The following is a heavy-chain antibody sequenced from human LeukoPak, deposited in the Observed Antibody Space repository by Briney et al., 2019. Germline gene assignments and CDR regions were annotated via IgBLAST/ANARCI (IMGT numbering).Heavy chain of an antibody. J-gene: IGHJ5*02. CDR3: ARDLAFLPVPAANGWLDP. CDR1: GYTFTDHG. V-gene: IGHV1-18*01. D-gene: IGHD3-16*01. Sequence: ASVKVSCKASGYTFTDHGISWVRQAPGQGLEWMGWISTFNGDTNYAQKSQGRVTITSETSTNTAHMELRSLRSDDTAIYYCARDLAFLPVPAANGWLDPWGQGTLVTVSS. CDR2: ISTFNGDT.